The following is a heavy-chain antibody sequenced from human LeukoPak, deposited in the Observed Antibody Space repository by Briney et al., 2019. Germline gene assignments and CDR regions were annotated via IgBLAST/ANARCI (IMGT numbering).Heavy chain of an antibody. CDR1: GGSISSYY. V-gene: IGHV4-59*01. J-gene: IGHJ4*02. D-gene: IGHD3-9*01. Sequence: PSETLSLTCTVSGGSISSYYWSWIRQPPGKGLEWIGYVYYSGSTYYNPSLKSRVTISVDTSKKQFSLKLTSVTTADTAVYYCARGQDLRGPPTIYPFDYWGQGTLVTVSS. CDR3: ARGQDLRGPPTIYPFDY. CDR2: VYYSGST.